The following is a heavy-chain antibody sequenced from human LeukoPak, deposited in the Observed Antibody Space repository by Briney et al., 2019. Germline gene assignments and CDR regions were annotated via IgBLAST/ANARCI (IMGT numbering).Heavy chain of an antibody. J-gene: IGHJ4*02. Sequence: GGSLRLSCAAPGSTFRIYVMHWVRQAPGKGLDCLAAISYDGSNKYYADSVNGRFTISRENSKNTLYLKLNRLRAEDTAVYFCAKEPACGADCYWLDYWGQGTLVTVSS. CDR3: AKEPACGADCYWLDY. CDR2: ISYDGSNK. V-gene: IGHV3-30*18. CDR1: GSTFRIYV. D-gene: IGHD2-21*02.